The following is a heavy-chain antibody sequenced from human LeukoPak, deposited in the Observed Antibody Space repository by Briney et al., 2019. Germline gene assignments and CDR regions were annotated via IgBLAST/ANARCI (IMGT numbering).Heavy chain of an antibody. CDR3: VRGWFDF. J-gene: IGHJ5*01. V-gene: IGHV3-21*01. CDR1: GFTFSSYT. Sequence: GGSLRLSCATSGFTFSSYTMSWVRQAPGKGLEWVSSISSGSGYIKYAGSVKGRFTISRDNAENPVFLQMSSLRVDDTALYYCVRGWFDFWGQGTPVTVSS. CDR2: ISSGSGYI.